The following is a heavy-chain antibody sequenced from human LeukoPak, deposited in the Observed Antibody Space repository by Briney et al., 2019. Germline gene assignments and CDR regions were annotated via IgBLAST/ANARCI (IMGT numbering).Heavy chain of an antibody. CDR2: INSDGSST. J-gene: IGHJ3*02. CDR3: ARDRGGSAFDI. D-gene: IGHD3-10*01. Sequence: PGGSLRLSCAPSGFTVRSYWMHWVRQAPGKGLVWVSRINSDGSSTSYADSVKGRFTISRDNAKNTLYLQMNSLRAEDTAVYHCARDRGGSAFDILGQGTMVTVSS. CDR1: GFTVRSYW. V-gene: IGHV3-74*01.